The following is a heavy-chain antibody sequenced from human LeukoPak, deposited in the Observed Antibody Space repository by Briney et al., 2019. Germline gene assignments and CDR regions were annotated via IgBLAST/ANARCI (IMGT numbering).Heavy chain of an antibody. V-gene: IGHV3-23*01. CDR1: GFTFSSYA. D-gene: IGHD3-10*01. CDR3: AKRGLLWFGELGLYSDY. CDR2: ISGGGGIT. J-gene: IGHJ4*02. Sequence: PGGSLRLSCAASGFTFSSYAMSWVRQAPGKGLEWVSVISGGGGITNHADSVKGRFTISRDTSMSTLYLQMNSLRAEDTALYYCAKRGLLWFGELGLYSDYWGQGTLVTVSS.